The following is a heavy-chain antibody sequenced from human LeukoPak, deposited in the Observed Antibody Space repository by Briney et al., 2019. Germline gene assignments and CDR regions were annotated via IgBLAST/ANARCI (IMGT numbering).Heavy chain of an antibody. CDR2: IIPIFGTA. V-gene: IGHV1-69*13. CDR3: ATKENWYPHRLYYFDY. D-gene: IGHD6-13*01. CDR1: GYTFTSYG. J-gene: IGHJ4*02. Sequence: ASVKVSCKASGYTFTSYGISWVRQAPGQGLEWMGGIIPIFGTANYAQKFQGRVTITADESTSTAYMELSSLRSEDTAVYYCATKENWYPHRLYYFDYWGQGTLVTVSS.